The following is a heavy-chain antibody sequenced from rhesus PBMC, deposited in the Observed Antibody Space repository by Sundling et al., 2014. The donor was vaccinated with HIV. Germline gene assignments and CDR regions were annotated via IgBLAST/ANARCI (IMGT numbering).Heavy chain of an antibody. CDR1: GYSISSGYY. D-gene: IGHD4-23*01. Sequence: QVQLQESGPGLVKPSETLSLTCAVSGYSISSGYYWGWIRQPPGKGLEYIGYISGTNGFTEYNTSLKSRVSISTDTSKNQFSLKLSSVTAADTAVYYCASEVTANDALDFWGQGLRVTVSS. V-gene: IGHV4-99*02. J-gene: IGHJ3*01. CDR2: ISGTNGFT. CDR3: ASEVTANDALDF.